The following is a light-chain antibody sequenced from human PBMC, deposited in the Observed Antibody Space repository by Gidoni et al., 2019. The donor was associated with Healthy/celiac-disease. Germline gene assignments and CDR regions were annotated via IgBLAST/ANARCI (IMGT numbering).Light chain of an antibody. CDR3: QKYNSAPRT. V-gene: IGKV1-27*01. J-gene: IGKJ1*01. Sequence: DIQMTKSPSSLSASVGDRVTIPCRASQGISNYLAWYQQKPGKVPKLLIYAASTLQSGVPSRFSGSGSGTDFTLTISSLQPEDVATYYCQKYNSAPRTFGQXTKVEIK. CDR1: QGISNY. CDR2: AAS.